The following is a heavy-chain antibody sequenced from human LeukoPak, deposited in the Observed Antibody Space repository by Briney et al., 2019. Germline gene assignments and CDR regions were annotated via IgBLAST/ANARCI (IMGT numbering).Heavy chain of an antibody. J-gene: IGHJ5*02. CDR3: ARELRFLEWPPTRFDP. CDR1: GFTFSDYY. V-gene: IGHV3-11*01. CDR2: ISSSGSTL. Sequence: GGSLRLSCAASGFTFSDYYMSWIRQAPGKGLEWVSYISSSGSTLYYADSVKGRFTISRDNAKNSLYLQMNSLRAEDTAVYYCARELRFLEWPPTRFDPWGQGTLVTVSS. D-gene: IGHD3-3*01.